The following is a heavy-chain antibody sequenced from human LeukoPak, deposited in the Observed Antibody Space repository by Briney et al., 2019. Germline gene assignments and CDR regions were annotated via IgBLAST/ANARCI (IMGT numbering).Heavy chain of an antibody. CDR2: IYPGDSDT. J-gene: IGHJ3*02. CDR1: GYSFTSYW. D-gene: IGHD4-17*01. Sequence: GESLKISCKGSGYSFTSYWIGWVRQMPGKGLEWMGIIYPGDSDTRYSPSFQGQVTISADKSISTAYLQWSSLKASDTAMYYCARSANGYGDYGDAFDIWGQGTMVTVSS. V-gene: IGHV5-51*01. CDR3: ARSANGYGDYGDAFDI.